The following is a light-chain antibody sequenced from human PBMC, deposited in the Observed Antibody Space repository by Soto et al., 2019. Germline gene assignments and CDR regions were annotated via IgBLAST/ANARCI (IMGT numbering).Light chain of an antibody. J-gene: IGLJ3*02. Sequence: QSVLAQAPSASASLGASVKHTCTLSSGHSSFAIAWHQQQPEKGPRYLMNVNSDGSHNKGDGIPDRFSGSSSGAERYLTISSIQSEDEADYYCQTWGTGIQVFGGGTKLTVL. CDR2: VNSDGSH. CDR1: SGHSSFA. V-gene: IGLV4-69*01. CDR3: QTWGTGIQV.